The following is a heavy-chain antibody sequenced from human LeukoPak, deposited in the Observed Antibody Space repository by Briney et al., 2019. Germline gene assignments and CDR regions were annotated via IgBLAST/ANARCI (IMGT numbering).Heavy chain of an antibody. CDR2: IYDDNT. CDR1: GFTFSAYA. V-gene: IGHV3-23*01. D-gene: IGHD4/OR15-4a*01. J-gene: IGHJ6*02. Sequence: GGSLRLSCAASGFTFSAYAMAWVRQAPGKGLEWVSTIYDDNTYYADSVKGQFAISTDNSKNTLYLQMNSLRAEDTAVYYCAKGEARGAPYYYYGMDVWGQGTTVTVS. CDR3: AKGEARGAPYYYYGMDV.